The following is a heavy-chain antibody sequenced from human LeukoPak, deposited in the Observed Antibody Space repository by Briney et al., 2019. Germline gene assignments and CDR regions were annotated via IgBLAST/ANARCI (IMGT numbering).Heavy chain of an antibody. J-gene: IGHJ6*02. V-gene: IGHV5-51*06. CDR1: GYSFTSYW. CDR2: IYPGDSDT. CDR3: ARGVAGSSFGPKGFDYYYYYGMDV. D-gene: IGHD6-6*01. Sequence: GESLKISCKGSGYSFTSYWIGWVRQMPGKGLEWMGIIYPGDSDTRYSPSFQGQVTISADKSISTAYLQWSSLKASDTAMYYCARGVAGSSFGPKGFDYYYYYGMDVWGQGTTVTVSS.